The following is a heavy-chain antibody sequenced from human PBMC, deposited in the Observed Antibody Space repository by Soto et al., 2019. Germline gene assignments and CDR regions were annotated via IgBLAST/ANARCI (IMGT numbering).Heavy chain of an antibody. D-gene: IGHD3-16*01. CDR3: ARHVPSASSIN. CDR2: INPTSEYT. Sequence: EASVKVSCKASGYTFTSYDINWVRQAPGQGLEWVGWINPTSEYTAHAQKFQGRVTLTREISTATAYMEVSSLTSEDTAVYCCARHVPSASSINWGPRTQVTVSS. V-gene: IGHV1-8*01. J-gene: IGHJ4*02. CDR1: GYTFTSYD.